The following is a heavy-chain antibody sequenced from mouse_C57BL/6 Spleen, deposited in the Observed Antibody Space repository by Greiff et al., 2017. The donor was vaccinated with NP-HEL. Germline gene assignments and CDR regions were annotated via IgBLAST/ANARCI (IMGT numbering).Heavy chain of an antibody. Sequence: QVQLQQPGAELVKPGASVKMSCKASGYTFTSYWITWVKQRPGQGLEWIGDIYPGSGSTNYNEKFKSKATLTVDPSSSTAYMQLSSLTSEDSAVYYCARDGGLRRDAMDYWGQGTSVTVSS. J-gene: IGHJ4*01. CDR2: IYPGSGST. CDR1: GYTFTSYW. D-gene: IGHD2-4*01. CDR3: ARDGGLRRDAMDY. V-gene: IGHV1-55*01.